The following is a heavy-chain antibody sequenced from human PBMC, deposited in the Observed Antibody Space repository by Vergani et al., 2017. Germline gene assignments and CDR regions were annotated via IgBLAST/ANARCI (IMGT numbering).Heavy chain of an antibody. CDR3: ASGKYYSDSTSHFRGRYFDV. V-gene: IGHV4-39*01. D-gene: IGHD3-16*01. Sequence: QMQLQESGPGLVKASETLSLTCTVSGDSIISRSYYWGWIRQPPGKGLDWIGSIYNSGNGDSSSSLKSRVTISADTSKNQFYLRLASVTAADTAVYYCASGKYYSDSTSHFRGRYFDVWGRGTLVTVPS. CDR2: IYNSGNG. CDR1: GDSIISRSYY. J-gene: IGHJ2*01.